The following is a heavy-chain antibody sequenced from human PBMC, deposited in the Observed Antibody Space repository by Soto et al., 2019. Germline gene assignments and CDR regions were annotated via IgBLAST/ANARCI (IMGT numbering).Heavy chain of an antibody. J-gene: IGHJ4*02. CDR2: ISGSGGST. V-gene: IGHV3-23*01. Sequence: EVQLLESGGGLVQPGGSLGPSCAAPGFTFGGYARSWVRQPPGKGLEWVSAISGSGGSTYYADSVKGRFTISRDNSKNTLYLQMNSLRAEDTAVYYCAYSSTPFDYWGQGTLVTVSS. CDR3: AYSSTPFDY. D-gene: IGHD6-13*01. CDR1: GFTFGGYA.